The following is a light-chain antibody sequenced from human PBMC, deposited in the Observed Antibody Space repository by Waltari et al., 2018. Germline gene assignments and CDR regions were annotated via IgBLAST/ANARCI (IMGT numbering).Light chain of an antibody. J-gene: IGLJ3*02. Sequence: QSALTQPASVSGSPGQSVTISCTGTSSDVGGYNFVSWYQQHPGRAPKLMIYDVTHRPSGVSTRFSGSKSCDTASLTISGLQAADEAEYYCSSYSSTNTVVFGGGTQLTV. CDR2: DVT. CDR3: SSYSSTNTVV. V-gene: IGLV2-14*03. CDR1: SSDVGGYNF.